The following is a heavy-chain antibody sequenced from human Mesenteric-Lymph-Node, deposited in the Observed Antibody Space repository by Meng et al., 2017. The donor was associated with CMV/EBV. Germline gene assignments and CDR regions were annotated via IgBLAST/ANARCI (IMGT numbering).Heavy chain of an antibody. CDR1: GFTFRNYW. CDR2: RKGDGSIE. J-gene: IGHJ3*02. Sequence: GESPKIPCAAPGFTFRNYWLGWVGQAPGKGLEWVANRKGDGSIENYGDSVKGRFSISRDNAKNSLYLQMSSLRVEDMAVYYCVRPKLRYCSRVRGYWAPDAFDIWGQGTTVTVSS. CDR3: VRPKLRYCSRVRGYWAPDAFDI. D-gene: IGHD2-15*01. V-gene: IGHV3-7*01.